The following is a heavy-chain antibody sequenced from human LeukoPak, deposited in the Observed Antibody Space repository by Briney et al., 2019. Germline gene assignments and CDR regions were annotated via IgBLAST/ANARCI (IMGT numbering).Heavy chain of an antibody. D-gene: IGHD3-16*02. J-gene: IGHJ3*02. CDR1: GGSISSYY. Sequence: TSETLSLTCTVSGGSISSYYWSWIRQPPGKGLEWIGYIYYSGSTNYNPSLKSRVTISVDTSKNQFSLKLNSVTAADTAVYYCARQSYDYVWGSYRVGGALDIWGQGTMVTVSS. CDR2: IYYSGST. CDR3: ARQSYDYVWGSYRVGGALDI. V-gene: IGHV4-59*08.